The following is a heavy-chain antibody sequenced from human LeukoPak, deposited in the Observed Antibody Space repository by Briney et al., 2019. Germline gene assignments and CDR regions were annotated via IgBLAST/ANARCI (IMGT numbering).Heavy chain of an antibody. D-gene: IGHD6-19*01. CDR1: GFPFSSYA. Sequence: GGSLRLSCSASGFPFSSYAMHWVRQAPGKGLEYVSAISDSGGSTYYADSVKGRFTISRDNSKNTLYLQMSSLRAEDTAVYYCARGGYSSGWYYFDYWGQGTLVTVSS. J-gene: IGHJ4*02. CDR3: ARGGYSSGWYYFDY. CDR2: ISDSGGST. V-gene: IGHV3-64D*09.